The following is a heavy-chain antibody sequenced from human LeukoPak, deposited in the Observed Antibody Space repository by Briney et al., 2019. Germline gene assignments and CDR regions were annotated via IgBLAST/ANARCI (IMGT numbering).Heavy chain of an antibody. D-gene: IGHD6-19*01. CDR2: IYYSGST. Sequence: SQTLSLTCTVSDGSISSGGYYWSWIRQHPGTGLEWIGYIYYSGSTYYNPSLKSRVTISVDTSKNQFSLKLSSVTAADTAVYYCARAISSGWPTFDYWGQGTLVTVSS. V-gene: IGHV4-31*03. J-gene: IGHJ4*02. CDR1: DGSISSGGYY. CDR3: ARAISSGWPTFDY.